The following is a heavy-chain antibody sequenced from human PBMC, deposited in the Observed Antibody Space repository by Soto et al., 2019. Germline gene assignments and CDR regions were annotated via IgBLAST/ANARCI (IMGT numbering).Heavy chain of an antibody. CDR2: INAGNGNT. CDR1: GYTFTSYA. Sequence: ASVKVSCKASGYTFTSYAMHWVRQAPGQRLEWMGWINAGNGNTKYSQKFQGRVTITRDTSVSTAYMELSSLRFEDTAVYFCATAIADDAFDIWGRGTMVTVSS. J-gene: IGHJ3*02. CDR3: ATAIADDAFDI. V-gene: IGHV1-3*01. D-gene: IGHD2-2*01.